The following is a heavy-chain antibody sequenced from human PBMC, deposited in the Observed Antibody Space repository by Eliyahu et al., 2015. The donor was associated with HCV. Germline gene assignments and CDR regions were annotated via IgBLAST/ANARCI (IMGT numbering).Heavy chain of an antibody. J-gene: IGHJ6*03. V-gene: IGHV4-39*01. D-gene: IGHD2-8*01. CDR3: ARHVQIYYYYMDV. CDR1: GGSVTTTTYY. Sequence: QLQLQESGPGLVKPSETLSLTCTVSGGSVTTTTYYWGWIRQSPEKGLEWIGTVHYRGLTYYNASLKSRVIISVDTSKNQLSLRLSSVTAADTAVYYCARHVQIYYYYMDVWGEGTTVTVSS. CDR2: VHYRGLT.